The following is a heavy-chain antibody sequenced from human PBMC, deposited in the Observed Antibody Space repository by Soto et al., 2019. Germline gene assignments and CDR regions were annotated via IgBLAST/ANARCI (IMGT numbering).Heavy chain of an antibody. CDR3: AKSFSSNWYDYFDY. CDR1: GFTFSDYA. V-gene: IGHV3-23*01. D-gene: IGHD6-13*01. CDR2: ISGSGGST. J-gene: IGHJ4*02. Sequence: VQLLESGGGLVQPGGSLRLSCAASGFTFSDYAMRWFRQAPGQVLEWVSAISGSGGSTYYADSVKGRFTISRDKSKNTRYLHMNSLRAEDTALYYCAKSFSSNWYDYFDYWGQGSLVTVSS.